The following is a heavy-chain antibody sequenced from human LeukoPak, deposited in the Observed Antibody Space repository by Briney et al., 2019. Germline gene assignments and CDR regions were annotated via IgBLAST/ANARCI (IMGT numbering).Heavy chain of an antibody. D-gene: IGHD6-13*01. CDR2: INPNSGGT. V-gene: IGHV1-2*02. Sequence: ASVKVSCKVSGYTFTYYYIHWVRQAPGQGLEWMGWINPNSGGTNYAQKFQGRVTMTRDTFINTAYMELNRLTSDDTALYYCAGYTNNWYLGGYWGQGTLVAVSS. CDR1: GYTFTYYY. J-gene: IGHJ4*02. CDR3: AGYTNNWYLGGY.